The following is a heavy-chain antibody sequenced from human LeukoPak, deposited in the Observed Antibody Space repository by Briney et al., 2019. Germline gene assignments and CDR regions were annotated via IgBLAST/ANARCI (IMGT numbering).Heavy chain of an antibody. CDR3: AKTYLVVPAAIHFDY. CDR2: ISGSGGST. J-gene: IGHJ4*02. D-gene: IGHD2-2*02. CDR1: GFTFSSYA. V-gene: IGHV3-23*01. Sequence: PGGSLRLSCAASGFTFSSYAMSWVRQAPGKGLEWVAAISGSGGSTYYADSVKGRFTISRDNSKNTLYLQMNSLRAEDTAVYYCAKTYLVVPAAIHFDYWGQGTLVTVSS.